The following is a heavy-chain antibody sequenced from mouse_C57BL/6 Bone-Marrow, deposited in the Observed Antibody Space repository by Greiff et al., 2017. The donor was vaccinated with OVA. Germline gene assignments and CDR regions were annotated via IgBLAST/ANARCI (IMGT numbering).Heavy chain of an antibody. Sequence: VQLQESGAELVKPGASVKMSCKASGYTFTTYPIEWMKQNHGKSLEWIGNFHPYNDDTKYNEKFKGKATLTVDKSSSTVYLELSRLTSDDSAVYYCARAGYGFYAMDYWGQGTSVTVSS. CDR1: GYTFTTYP. V-gene: IGHV1-47*01. CDR2: FHPYNDDT. CDR3: ARAGYGFYAMDY. D-gene: IGHD2-2*01. J-gene: IGHJ4*01.